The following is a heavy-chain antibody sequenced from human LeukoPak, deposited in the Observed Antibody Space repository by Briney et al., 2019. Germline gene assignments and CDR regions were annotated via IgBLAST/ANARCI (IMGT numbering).Heavy chain of an antibody. CDR1: GYSISSGYY. Sequence: SETQSLTCTVSGYSISSGYYWGWIRQPPGKGLEWIGSIYHSGSTYYNPSLKSRVTISVDTSKNQFSLKLSSVTAADTAVYYCARGKRLVRAFDIWGQGTMVTVSS. V-gene: IGHV4-38-2*02. J-gene: IGHJ3*02. D-gene: IGHD6-6*01. CDR2: IYHSGST. CDR3: ARGKRLVRAFDI.